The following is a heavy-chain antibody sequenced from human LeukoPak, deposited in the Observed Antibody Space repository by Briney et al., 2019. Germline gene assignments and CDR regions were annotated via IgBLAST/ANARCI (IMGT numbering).Heavy chain of an antibody. CDR3: AKYSSGPDDN. D-gene: IGHD6-19*01. CDR1: GFTFSNYW. CDR2: IKQDGSEK. V-gene: IGHV3-7*01. Sequence: PGGSLRLSCAASGFTFSNYWMNWVRQAPGKGLEWVANIKQDGSEKYYVDSVKGRFTVSRDNAKNSLYLQMNSLRAEDTAVYYCAKYSSGPDDNWGQGTLVTVSS. J-gene: IGHJ4*02.